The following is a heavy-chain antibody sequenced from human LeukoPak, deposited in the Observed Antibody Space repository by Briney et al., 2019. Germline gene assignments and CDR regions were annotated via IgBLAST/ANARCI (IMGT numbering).Heavy chain of an antibody. CDR1: GYTFTGYY. Sequence: ALVKVSCKTSGYTFTGYYMHWVRQAPGQGLEWMGWISPNSGGTNYAQKFQGRVTMTRDTSISTAYMELSRLRSDDTAVYYCARVGEYQLLYNWFDPWGQGTLVTVSS. CDR2: ISPNSGGT. CDR3: ARVGEYQLLYNWFDP. D-gene: IGHD2-2*01. V-gene: IGHV1-2*02. J-gene: IGHJ5*02.